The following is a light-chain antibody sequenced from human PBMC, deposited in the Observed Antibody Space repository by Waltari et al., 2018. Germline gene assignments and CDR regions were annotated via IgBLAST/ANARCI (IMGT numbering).Light chain of an antibody. V-gene: IGKV1-33*01. CDR3: QQSYNTPPMYT. J-gene: IGKJ2*01. CDR2: DAS. CDR1: QDISNY. Sequence: DIQMTQSPSSLSASVGARATITCQASQDISNYLNWYQQKPGKAPKLLIYDASNLETGVPSRFSGSGSGTDFTFTISSLQPEDIATYYCQQSYNTPPMYTFGQGTKLELK.